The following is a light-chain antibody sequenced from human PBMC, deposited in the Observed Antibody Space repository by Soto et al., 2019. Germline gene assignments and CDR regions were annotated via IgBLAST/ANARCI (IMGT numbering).Light chain of an antibody. CDR2: GAS. Sequence: EIVMTQSPATLSVSPGERATLSCRASQSVSSNLAWYQQKPGQAPWLLIYGASTRATGIPARFSGSGSGTDFTLTISSLQSEDFAVYYCQQYNNGPRTFGQGTKVEIK. V-gene: IGKV3D-15*01. CDR1: QSVSSN. CDR3: QQYNNGPRT. J-gene: IGKJ1*01.